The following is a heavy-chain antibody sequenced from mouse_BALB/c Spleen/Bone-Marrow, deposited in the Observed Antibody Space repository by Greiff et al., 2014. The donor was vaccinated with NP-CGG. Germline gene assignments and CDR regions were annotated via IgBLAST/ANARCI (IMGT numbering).Heavy chain of an antibody. Sequence: QVQLQQSGAELAKPGASAKMSCKASGYTFTSYWMHWVKQRPGQGLEWIGYINPSTGYIDYNQNFKDKATLTADKSSSTAYMQLSSLTSEDSAVYYCARGNYDGYFDYWGQGTTLTVSS. CDR1: GYTFTSYW. J-gene: IGHJ2*01. D-gene: IGHD2-4*01. V-gene: IGHV1-7*01. CDR2: INPSTGYI. CDR3: ARGNYDGYFDY.